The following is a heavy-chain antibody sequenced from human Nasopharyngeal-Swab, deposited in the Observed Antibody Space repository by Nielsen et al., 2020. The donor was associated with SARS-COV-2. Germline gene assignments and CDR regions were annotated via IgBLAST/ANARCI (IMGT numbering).Heavy chain of an antibody. CDR1: GFTFSNYS. J-gene: IGHJ6*02. CDR3: ARDGFGESPYYYYYGMDV. V-gene: IGHV3-21*01. CDR2: ISSSTSYI. Sequence: GEFLKISCAASGFTFSNYSMNWVRQAPGKGLERVSSISSSTSYIYYADSVKGRFTISRDNAKNSLYLQMNSLRAEDTAVYYCARDGFGESPYYYYYGMDVWGQGTTVTVSS. D-gene: IGHD3-10*01.